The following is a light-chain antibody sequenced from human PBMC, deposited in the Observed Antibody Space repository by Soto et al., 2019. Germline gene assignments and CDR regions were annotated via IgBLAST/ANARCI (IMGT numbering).Light chain of an antibody. J-gene: IGLJ3*02. Sequence: QSALAQPRSVSGSPGQSVTLSCTGTSSDVGGYDFVSWYQQYPGKAPKLIIFDVTERTSGVPDRFSGSKSGNSAALTISGRQAADEADYYCSSDAVSCIVGVFGGGTKVTVL. V-gene: IGLV2-11*01. CDR1: SSDVGGYDF. CDR3: SSDAVSCIVGV. CDR2: DVT.